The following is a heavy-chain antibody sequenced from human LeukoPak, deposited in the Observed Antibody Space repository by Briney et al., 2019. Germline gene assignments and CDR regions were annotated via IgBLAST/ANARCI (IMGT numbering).Heavy chain of an antibody. V-gene: IGHV3-7*01. CDR1: GFTFSTYW. J-gene: IGHJ4*02. CDR3: ARPYRSGWYIQYYFDH. D-gene: IGHD6-13*01. CDR2: IKQDGTEK. Sequence: GGSLRLSCAVSGFTFSTYWMSWVRQAPGKGLEWVANIKQDGTEKYYVDSVKGRFTISGDNAKNSLYLQMDSLRAEDTAMYFCARPYRSGWYIQYYFDHWGQGTLVTVSS.